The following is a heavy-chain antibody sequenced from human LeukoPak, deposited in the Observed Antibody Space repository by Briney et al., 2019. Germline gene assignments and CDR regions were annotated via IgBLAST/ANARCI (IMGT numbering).Heavy chain of an antibody. CDR3: AKDGLWDSSGYYYSYFDY. CDR2: ISGSGGST. CDR1: GFTFGDYA. D-gene: IGHD3-22*01. J-gene: IGHJ4*02. V-gene: IGHV3-23*01. Sequence: PGRSLRLSCTASGFTFGDYAMSWVRQAPGKGLEWVSAISGSGGSTYYADSVKGRFTISRDNSRNTLYLQMNSLRAEDTAVYYCAKDGLWDSSGYYYSYFDYWGQGTLVTVSS.